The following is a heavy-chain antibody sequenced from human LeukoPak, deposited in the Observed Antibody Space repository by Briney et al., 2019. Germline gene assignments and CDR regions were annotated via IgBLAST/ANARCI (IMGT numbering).Heavy chain of an antibody. CDR3: ARDRTMVRGPPGAYFDY. D-gene: IGHD3-10*01. J-gene: IGHJ4*02. V-gene: IGHV1-46*01. CDR1: GGTFSSYA. CDR2: INPSGGST. Sequence: RASVKVSCKASGGTFSSYAISWVRQAPGQGLEWMGIINPSGGSTSYAQKFQGRVTMTRDTSTSTVYMELSSLRSEDTAVYYCARDRTMVRGPPGAYFDYWGQGTLVTVSS.